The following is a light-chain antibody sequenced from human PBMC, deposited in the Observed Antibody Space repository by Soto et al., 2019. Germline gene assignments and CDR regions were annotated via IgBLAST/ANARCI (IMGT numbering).Light chain of an antibody. Sequence: QSVLTQPASVSGSPGQSITISCTGTSSDVGSYQFVSWYQQHPGKAPKLMIYEGSKRPSGVSNRFSGSKSSNTASLTISGLQAEDEADYYCCSYAGSSTWVFGTGTKVTVL. CDR3: CSYAGSSTWV. V-gene: IGLV2-23*01. J-gene: IGLJ1*01. CDR1: SSDVGSYQF. CDR2: EGS.